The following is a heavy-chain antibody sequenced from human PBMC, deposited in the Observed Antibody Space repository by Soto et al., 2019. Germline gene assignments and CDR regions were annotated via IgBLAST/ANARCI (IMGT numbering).Heavy chain of an antibody. CDR2: IYHSGIS. CDR1: GDSITDSY. V-gene: IGHV4-59*01. J-gene: IGHJ3*02. CDR3: ARGMAAAGDTFDI. Sequence: QVQLQESGPGLVKPSETLSLTCTVSGDSITDSYWSWIRQPPGKGLAWIGFIYHSGISNYDASLKGRVTISIDTSKQQISLKLTSVTSADTAVYYCARGMAAAGDTFDIWGQGTMVTVSS. D-gene: IGHD6-13*01.